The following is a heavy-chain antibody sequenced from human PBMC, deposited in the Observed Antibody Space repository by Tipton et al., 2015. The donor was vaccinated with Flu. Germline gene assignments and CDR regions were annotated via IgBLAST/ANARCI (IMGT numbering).Heavy chain of an antibody. D-gene: IGHD1-26*01. V-gene: IGHV4-39*07. Sequence: TLSLTCTVSGGSISSSRYYWGWIRQPPGKGLEWIGSTYHSGTAYYNPSLKSRVTMSVDTSKNQFSLKLTSVSAADTAVYYCAKSGSYLEYLQHWGQGTLVTVSS. J-gene: IGHJ1*01. CDR3: AKSGSYLEYLQH. CDR2: TYHSGTA. CDR1: GGSISSSRYY.